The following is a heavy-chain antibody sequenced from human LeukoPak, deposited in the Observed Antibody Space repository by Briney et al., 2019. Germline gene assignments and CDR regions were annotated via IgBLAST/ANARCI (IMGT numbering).Heavy chain of an antibody. CDR1: GGSISSSSYY. CDR3: ATHHSSGYHYFEY. J-gene: IGHJ4*02. V-gene: IGHV4-39*01. Sequence: SETLSLTCTVSGGSISSSSYYWGWIRQPPGKGLEWIGTISYSGSTYSNPSLKGRATMSVDTSKNQFSLLLSSVTAADTAVYYYATHHSSGYHYFEYWGQGTLDSVS. CDR2: ISYSGST. D-gene: IGHD3-22*01.